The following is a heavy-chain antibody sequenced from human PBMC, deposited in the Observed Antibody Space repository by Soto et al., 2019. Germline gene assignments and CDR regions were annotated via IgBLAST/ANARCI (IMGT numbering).Heavy chain of an antibody. Sequence: QVQLVESGGGVVQPGRSLRLSCAATGFTFSSYGMHWVRQAPGKGLEWVALIWYDASNIFYADSVKGRFTLSRDNSNNTIHLQMNSLRAEDTAVYYCARDPRSYCSGGSCYSGWFDPWGQGTLVTVSS. D-gene: IGHD2-15*01. CDR1: GFTFSSYG. CDR3: ARDPRSYCSGGSCYSGWFDP. CDR2: IWYDASNI. J-gene: IGHJ5*02. V-gene: IGHV3-33*01.